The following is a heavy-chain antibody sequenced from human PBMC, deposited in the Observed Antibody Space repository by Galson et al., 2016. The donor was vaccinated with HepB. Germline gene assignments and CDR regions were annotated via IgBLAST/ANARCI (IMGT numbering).Heavy chain of an antibody. J-gene: IGHJ5*02. V-gene: IGHV3-21*01. Sequence: CLRLSCPASIFTFRSNSMICVRQAPVNALESVASISSSSTYIYYADSVNGRFTMSRDNAKNSLYLQMNSLRAEDTAVYYCARDRHYYGSGTMPWFDPWGQGTLVTVSS. CDR1: IFTFRSNS. D-gene: IGHD3-10*01. CDR2: ISSSSTYI. CDR3: ARDRHYYGSGTMPWFDP.